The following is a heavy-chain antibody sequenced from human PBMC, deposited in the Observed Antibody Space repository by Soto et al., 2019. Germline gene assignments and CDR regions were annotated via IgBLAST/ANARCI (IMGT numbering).Heavy chain of an antibody. D-gene: IGHD2-2*01. CDR1: GYTFTSYG. V-gene: IGHV1-18*01. CDR2: ISAFNGDT. CDR3: ARDFRSSCVSSTTCIDFDH. J-gene: IGHJ4*02. Sequence: QVQLVQSGAEVKKPGASVKVSCKASGYTFTSYGFSWVRQAPGQGLEWMGWISAFNGDTNSAQKFQGRLTMTTDASTNTAYMELMSLRSDDTAVYYCARDFRSSCVSSTTCIDFDHWGQGTLVTVSS.